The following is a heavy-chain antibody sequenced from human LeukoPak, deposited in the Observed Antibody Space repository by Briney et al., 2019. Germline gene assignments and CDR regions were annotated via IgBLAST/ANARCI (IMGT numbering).Heavy chain of an antibody. J-gene: IGHJ2*01. V-gene: IGHV4-59*05. D-gene: IGHD3-3*01. CDR3: ARHLAYYDFWSGYDLCWYFDL. CDR1: GGSISSYY. Sequence: SETLSLTCTVSGGSISSYYWSWIRQPPGKGLEWIGSIYYSGSTYYNPSLKSRVTISVDTSKNQFSLKLSSVTAADTAVYYCARHLAYYDFWSGYDLCWYFDLWGRGTLVTVSS. CDR2: IYYSGST.